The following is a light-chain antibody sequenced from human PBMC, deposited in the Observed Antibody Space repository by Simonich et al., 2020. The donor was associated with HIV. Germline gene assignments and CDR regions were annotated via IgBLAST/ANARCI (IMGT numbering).Light chain of an antibody. CDR2: DAS. J-gene: IGKJ2*01. CDR1: QGINSA. Sequence: AIQLTQSPSSLSASVGDRVTITCRASQGINSALAWYQQKPGKTPKLLIYDASSLESGVPSRFSGGGSGTDFTLTISSLQPEDFATYYCQQFNTYWYTFGQGTKLEIK. CDR3: QQFNTYWYT. V-gene: IGKV1-13*02.